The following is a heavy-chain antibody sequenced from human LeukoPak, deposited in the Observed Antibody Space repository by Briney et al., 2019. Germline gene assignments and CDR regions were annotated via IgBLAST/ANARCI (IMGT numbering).Heavy chain of an antibody. CDR2: FNSCGSST. CDR3: AREFAGSSGGSCYFR. V-gene: IGHV3-74*01. CDR1: GFTFSSYW. J-gene: IGHJ4*02. D-gene: IGHD2-15*01. Sequence: GGSLRLSCGPSGFTFSSYWVHWVRRAPGKGLVWVSRFNSCGSSTSYADCVKRRFTLPRDNTTNKLYLQMNSLRTEDTTVYYCAREFAGSSGGSCYFRWGQGTLVTVSS.